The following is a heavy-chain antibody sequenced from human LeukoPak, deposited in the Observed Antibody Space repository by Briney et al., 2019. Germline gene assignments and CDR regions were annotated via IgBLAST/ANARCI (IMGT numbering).Heavy chain of an antibody. D-gene: IGHD1-26*01. J-gene: IGHJ4*02. CDR1: GGSISSHY. V-gene: IGHV4-59*11. CDR3: ARERMGARTFDY. CDR2: VYYSGST. Sequence: SETLSLTXTVSGGSISSHYWSWIRQPPGEGLEWIGSVYYSGSTDYNPSLKSRVTMSVDTSKNQFSLKLNSVTAADTAVYFCARERMGARTFDYWGQGTLVTVSS.